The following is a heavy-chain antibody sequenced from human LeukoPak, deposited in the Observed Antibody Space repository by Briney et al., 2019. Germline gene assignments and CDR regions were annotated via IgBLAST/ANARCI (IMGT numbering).Heavy chain of an antibody. CDR2: ISGSGGST. J-gene: IGHJ4*02. CDR1: GFTFSSYA. CDR3: ARGLYYYDTSGYLYY. V-gene: IGHV3-23*01. D-gene: IGHD3-22*01. Sequence: GGSLRLSCAASGFTFSSYAMSWVRQAPGKGLEWVSAISGSGGSTYYADSVKGRFTISRDNSKNTVYLQMNSLRAEDTAVYYCARGLYYYDTSGYLYYWGQGTLVTVSS.